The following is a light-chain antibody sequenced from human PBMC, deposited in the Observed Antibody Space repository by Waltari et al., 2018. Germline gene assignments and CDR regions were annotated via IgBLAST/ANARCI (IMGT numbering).Light chain of an antibody. CDR3: MQSTHWPPWT. J-gene: IGKJ1*01. CDR1: EGLVHTDENTY. CDR2: RVS. V-gene: IGKV2-30*02. Sequence: DVVVTQSPLSLPVTLGQQASISCMPSEGLVHTDENTYLHWFQQRPVQSPRRLIYRVSERDSGVPDRFSGSGSGTDFTLKISRVEAEDVGIYYCMQSTHWPPWTFGQGTKVEIK.